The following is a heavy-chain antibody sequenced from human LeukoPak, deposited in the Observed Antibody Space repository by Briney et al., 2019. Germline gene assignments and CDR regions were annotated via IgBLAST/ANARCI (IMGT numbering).Heavy chain of an antibody. Sequence: PGGSLRLSCAASGFTFSSYSMNWVRQAPGKGLEWVSSISSSSSYIYYADSVKGRFTISRDNAKNSLYLQMNSLRAEDTAVYYCARGFGYSNYFDAFDIWGQGTMVTVSS. D-gene: IGHD4-11*01. CDR2: ISSSSSYI. J-gene: IGHJ3*02. CDR3: ARGFGYSNYFDAFDI. V-gene: IGHV3-21*01. CDR1: GFTFSSYS.